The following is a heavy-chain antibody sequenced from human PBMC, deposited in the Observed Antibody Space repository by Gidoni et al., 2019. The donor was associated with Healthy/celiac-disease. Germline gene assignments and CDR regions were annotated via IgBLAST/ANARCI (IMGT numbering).Heavy chain of an antibody. Sequence: QVQLVESGGGVVQPGRSLRLSCAASGFTFSSYAMHWVRQAPGKGLEWVAVISYDGSNKYYADSVKGRFTISRDNSKNTLYLQMNSLRAEDTAVYYCARAGRCELPPTDQTSVIGNNWYFDLWGRGTLVTVSS. J-gene: IGHJ2*01. CDR3: ARAGRCELPPTDQTSVIGNNWYFDL. V-gene: IGHV3-30*04. D-gene: IGHD1-26*01. CDR2: ISYDGSNK. CDR1: GFTFSSYA.